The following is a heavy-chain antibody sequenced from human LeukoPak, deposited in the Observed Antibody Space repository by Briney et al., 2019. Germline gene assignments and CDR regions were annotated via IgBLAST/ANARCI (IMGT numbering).Heavy chain of an antibody. D-gene: IGHD3-22*01. Sequence: GGSLRLSCAASGFTFSSYSMNWVRQAPGKGLEWVSSISSSSSYIYYADSVKGRFTISRDNAKNSLYLQMNSLRAEDTAVYYCARDPLAYDSSGYPPFVDYWGQGTLVTVSP. CDR2: ISSSSSYI. J-gene: IGHJ4*02. V-gene: IGHV3-21*01. CDR1: GFTFSSYS. CDR3: ARDPLAYDSSGYPPFVDY.